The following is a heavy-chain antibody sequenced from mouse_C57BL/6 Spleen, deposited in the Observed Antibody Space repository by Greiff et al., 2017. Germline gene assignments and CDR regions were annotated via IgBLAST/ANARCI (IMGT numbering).Heavy chain of an antibody. V-gene: IGHV5-17*01. CDR1: GFTFSDYG. CDR3: SRGLDSSGYRDYFAY. CDR2: ISSGSSTI. D-gene: IGHD3-2*02. Sequence: EVMLVESGGGLVKPGGSLKLSCAASGFTFSDYGMHWVRQAPEKGLEWVAYISSGSSTIYYADTVKGRFTISRDNAKNTLFLQMTSLRSADTAMYYCSRGLDSSGYRDYFAYWGQGTILTVSS. J-gene: IGHJ2*01.